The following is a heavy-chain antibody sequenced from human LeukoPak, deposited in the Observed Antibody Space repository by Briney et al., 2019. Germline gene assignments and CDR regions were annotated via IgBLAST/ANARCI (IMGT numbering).Heavy chain of an antibody. J-gene: IGHJ4*02. V-gene: IGHV1-24*01. CDR1: GYTLTELS. D-gene: IGHD6-19*01. CDR3: ATIVAVAGRVGY. Sequence: ASVKVSCKVSGYTLTELSMHWVRQAPGKGLEWMGGFDPEDSETIYAQKFQGRVTMTEDTSTDTAYMELSSLRSEDTAVYYCATIVAVAGRVGYWGQGTLVTVSS. CDR2: FDPEDSET.